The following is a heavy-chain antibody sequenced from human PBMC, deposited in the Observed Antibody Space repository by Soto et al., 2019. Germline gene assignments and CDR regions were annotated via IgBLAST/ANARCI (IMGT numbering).Heavy chain of an antibody. CDR1: GFTFSNTW. J-gene: IGHJ4*02. Sequence: EVHLVESGGGLVKPGGSLRLSCAASGFTFSNTWMSWVRQAPGKGLEWVGRSKRKTDGGTTDYGAPVKGRFTISRDDAKNTLYLQMDSLKTEDTAVYYCTTDLRWEGTTVTTPNYWGQGTLVTVSS. CDR3: TTDLRWEGTTVTTPNY. V-gene: IGHV3-15*01. D-gene: IGHD4-17*01. CDR2: SKRKTDGGTT.